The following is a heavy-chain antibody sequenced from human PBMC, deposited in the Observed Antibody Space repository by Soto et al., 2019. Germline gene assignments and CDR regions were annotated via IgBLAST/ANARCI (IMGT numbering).Heavy chain of an antibody. J-gene: IGHJ4*02. CDR2: IDYSGST. V-gene: IGHV4-59*08. D-gene: IGHD2-8*01. CDR3: ARQRNGLDS. Sequence: QVQLQESGPGLVKPSETLSLTCTVSGGSISSNYWSWIRQPPGKGLEYIGYIDYSGSTHYKASLKSRVSISLDTSKNQFSLKLSSVTAADTAVYYCARQRNGLDSWGQGTLVTVSS. CDR1: GGSISSNY.